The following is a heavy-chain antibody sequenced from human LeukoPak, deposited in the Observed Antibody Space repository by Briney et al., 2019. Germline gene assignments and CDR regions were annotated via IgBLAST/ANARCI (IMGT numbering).Heavy chain of an antibody. Sequence: GGSLRLSCAASGFTFSSYGMHWVRQAPGKGLEWVAVISYDGSNKYYADSVKGRFTISRDNSKNTLYLQMNSLRAEDTAVYYCARVIGDRRWYFDLWGRGTLVTVSS. CDR2: ISYDGSNK. V-gene: IGHV3-30*19. CDR1: GFTFSSYG. D-gene: IGHD4-17*01. CDR3: ARVIGDRRWYFDL. J-gene: IGHJ2*01.